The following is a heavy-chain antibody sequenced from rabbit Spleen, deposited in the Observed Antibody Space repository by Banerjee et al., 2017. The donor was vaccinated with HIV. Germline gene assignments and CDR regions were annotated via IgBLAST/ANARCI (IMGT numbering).Heavy chain of an antibody. CDR2: IYPDYGST. V-gene: IGHV1S47*01. CDR1: GIDFSSFG. J-gene: IGHJ6*01. Sequence: QEQLVESGGGLVTLGGSLKLSCKASGIDFSSFGISWVRQAPGKGLEWIAYIYPDYGSTDYASWVNGRFTISLDNAQNTVFLQMTSLTAADTATYFCARDLENYVGSNYLDLWGPGTLVTVS. CDR3: ARDLENYVGSNYLDL. D-gene: IGHD8-1*01.